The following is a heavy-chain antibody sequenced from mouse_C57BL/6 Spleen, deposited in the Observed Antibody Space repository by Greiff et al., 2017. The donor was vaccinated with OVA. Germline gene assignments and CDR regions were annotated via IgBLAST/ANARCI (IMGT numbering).Heavy chain of an antibody. CDR3: ARGADYDGYYFDY. CDR2: INPSSGYT. V-gene: IGHV1-4*01. CDR1: GYTFTSYT. J-gene: IGHJ2*01. D-gene: IGHD2-4*01. Sequence: VKLVESGAELARPGASVKMSCKASGYTFTSYTMHWVKQRPGQGLEWIGYINPSSGYTKYNQKFKDKATLTADKSSSTAYMQLSSLTSEDSAVYYCARGADYDGYYFDYWGQGTTLTVSS.